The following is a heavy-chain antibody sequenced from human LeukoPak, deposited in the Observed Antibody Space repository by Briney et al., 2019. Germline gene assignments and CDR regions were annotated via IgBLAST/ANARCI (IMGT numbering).Heavy chain of an antibody. D-gene: IGHD6-19*01. CDR2: IHYSGST. CDR1: GGSIGNYY. J-gene: IGHJ4*02. CDR3: VRRDSSGWNYFDS. V-gene: IGHV4-59*08. Sequence: SVTLSLTCTVSGGSIGNYYWSWIRQPPGKGLEWIGYIHYSGSTDHNPSLKRRVTISIDTSKSQFSLKLNSVTVADTAVYYCVRRDSSGWNYFDSWGQGALVTVSS.